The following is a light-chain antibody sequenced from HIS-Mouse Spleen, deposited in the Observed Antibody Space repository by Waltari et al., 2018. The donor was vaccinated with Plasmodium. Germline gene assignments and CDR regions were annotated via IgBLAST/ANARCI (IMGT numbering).Light chain of an antibody. V-gene: IGKV4-1*01. CDR2: WAS. CDR1: QRVLYSPNNKNY. Sequence: DIVMTQSPDSLAVSLGERATINCKSSQRVLYSPNNKNYLAWYQQKPGQRPKLLIYWASTRESGVPDRFSGSGSGTDFTLTISSLQAEDVAVYYCQQYYSTPLTFGGGTKVEIK. J-gene: IGKJ4*01. CDR3: QQYYSTPLT.